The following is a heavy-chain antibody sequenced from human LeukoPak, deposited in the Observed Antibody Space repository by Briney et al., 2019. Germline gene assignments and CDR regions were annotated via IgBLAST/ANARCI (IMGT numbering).Heavy chain of an antibody. Sequence: PGRSLRLSCAASGFTFSSYSMNSARQAPGKWLEWVSSISSSSSYIYYADSVKGRFTISRDNAKNSLYLQMNSLRAEDTAVYYCGSGGGFGVFGYWGQGTLVTVSS. J-gene: IGHJ4*02. CDR1: GFTFSSYS. D-gene: IGHD3-3*01. CDR3: GSGGGFGVFGY. V-gene: IGHV3-21*01. CDR2: ISSSSSYI.